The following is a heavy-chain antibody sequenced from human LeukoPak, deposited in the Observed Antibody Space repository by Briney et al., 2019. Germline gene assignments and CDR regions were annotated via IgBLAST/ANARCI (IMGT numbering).Heavy chain of an antibody. D-gene: IGHD2-2*01. J-gene: IGHJ4*02. CDR1: GFTFSNAW. CDR3: TTHVVVPAASFDY. Sequence: GGSLRLSCAASGFTFSNAWMSWVRQAPGKGLEWVGRIKSKTDGGTTDYAAPVKGRFTISRDDSKNTLYLQMNSLRTEDTAVYYCTTHVVVPAASFDYWGQGTLVTVSS. V-gene: IGHV3-15*01. CDR2: IKSKTDGGTT.